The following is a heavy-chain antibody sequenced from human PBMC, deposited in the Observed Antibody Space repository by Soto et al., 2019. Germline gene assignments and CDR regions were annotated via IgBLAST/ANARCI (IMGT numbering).Heavy chain of an antibody. CDR1: GYTFTSYG. CDR3: ARDYCSSTSCPTFDY. D-gene: IGHD2-2*01. J-gene: IGHJ4*02. Sequence: ASVKVSCKASGYTFTSYGISWVRQAPGQGLEWMGWISAYNGNTNYAQKLQGRVTMTTDTSTSTAYMELRSLRSDDTAVYYCARDYCSSTSCPTFDYWGQGTLVTVSS. V-gene: IGHV1-18*04. CDR2: ISAYNGNT.